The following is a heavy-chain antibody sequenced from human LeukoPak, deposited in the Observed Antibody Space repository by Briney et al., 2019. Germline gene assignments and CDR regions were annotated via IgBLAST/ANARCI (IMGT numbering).Heavy chain of an antibody. Sequence: GGSLRLPCVASGFTFSNYDMIGLRRARGKGLEWVSGISGSGGNTYYADSVKGRFTISRDNSKNTLYLQMNSLRADDTAVYHCAKDWSCSSASCRFDYWGLGTLVTVSS. CDR2: ISGSGGNT. D-gene: IGHD2-2*01. J-gene: IGHJ4*02. V-gene: IGHV3-23*01. CDR1: GFTFSNYD. CDR3: AKDWSCSSASCRFDY.